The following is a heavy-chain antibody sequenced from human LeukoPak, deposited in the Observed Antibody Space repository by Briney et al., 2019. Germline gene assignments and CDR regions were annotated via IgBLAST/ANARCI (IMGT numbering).Heavy chain of an antibody. CDR2: IHYSGKA. Sequence: TSETLSLTCTVSGGSISGHYWTWVRQPPGEGLERIGQIHYSGKADYNPSLRSRITISVDTSKNQMSLKVTSVTAADTAVYYCARFGVYHDMDVWGQGTTVTVS. D-gene: IGHD3-16*01. CDR3: ARFGVYHDMDV. V-gene: IGHV4-59*11. CDR1: GGSISGHY. J-gene: IGHJ6*02.